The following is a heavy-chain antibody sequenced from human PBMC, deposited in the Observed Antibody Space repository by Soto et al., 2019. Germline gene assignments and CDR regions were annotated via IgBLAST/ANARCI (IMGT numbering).Heavy chain of an antibody. Sequence: EVQLLESGGDLVQPGGSLILSCTASGFTFSDYAMNWVRQAPGKGLEWVSTISSSGDSTYYADSVKGRFTISRDNSKNTLSLQMNSLRAEDTAVYYCARDPSTGYADYWGQGTLATVSS. V-gene: IGHV3-23*01. D-gene: IGHD3-9*01. J-gene: IGHJ4*02. CDR2: ISSSGDST. CDR1: GFTFSDYA. CDR3: ARDPSTGYADY.